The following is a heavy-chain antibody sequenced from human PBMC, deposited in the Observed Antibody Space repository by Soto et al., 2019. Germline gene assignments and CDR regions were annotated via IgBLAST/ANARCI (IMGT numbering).Heavy chain of an antibody. Sequence: QVQLVQSGAEVKKPGSSVKVSCKASGGTFSTSTFTWVRQAPGQGLEWMGRTIPLLNVADYAQDFQGRVTITEDKSTSTAYMELTSLTSKDTAVYYCARDSPIGSTYSGYDAIDSWGQGPLVTVSS. J-gene: IGHJ4*02. V-gene: IGHV1-69*08. D-gene: IGHD5-12*01. CDR1: GGTFSTST. CDR3: ARDSPIGSTYSGYDAIDS. CDR2: TIPLLNVA.